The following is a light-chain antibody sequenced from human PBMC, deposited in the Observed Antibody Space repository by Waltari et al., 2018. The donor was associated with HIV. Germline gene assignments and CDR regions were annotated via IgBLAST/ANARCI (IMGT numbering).Light chain of an antibody. J-gene: IGKJ3*01. CDR1: QGVSIN. V-gene: IGKV3-15*01. Sequence: EVVMTQSPATLSVSPGERATLSCRASQGVSINLAWHQQKPGQAPRLLIYGASTRATGIPARFSGSGAGTEFTLTISRLEPEDFAVYYCQQYGTSPTTFGPGTKVDIK. CDR3: QQYGTSPTT. CDR2: GAS.